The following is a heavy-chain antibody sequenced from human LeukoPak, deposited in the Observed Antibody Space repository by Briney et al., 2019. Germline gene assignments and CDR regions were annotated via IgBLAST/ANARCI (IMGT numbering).Heavy chain of an antibody. V-gene: IGHV3-66*02. CDR1: GYSISSGYY. CDR2: IYTGGNS. J-gene: IGHJ4*02. CDR3: ARQHHCAGDC. Sequence: LSLTCAVSGYSISSGYYWGWIRQPPGKGLEWVSIIYTGGNSDYVDSVKGRFTVSRDNSKNTLYLQMNNVRVEDTAVYYCARQHHCAGDCWGQGTLVTVSS. D-gene: IGHD2-21*01.